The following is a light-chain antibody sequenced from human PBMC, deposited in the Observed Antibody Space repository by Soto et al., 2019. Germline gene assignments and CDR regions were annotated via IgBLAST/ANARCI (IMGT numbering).Light chain of an antibody. Sequence: EIGMTQYPATLSVSPGERATLSCRASQSVNIYLAWYQQKPGQAPRLLIFGASYRATGIPARFSGSGSGTEFNLTISSLQSEDFAVYFCQQYDDWLRLTFGGGTKVDIK. CDR3: QQYDDWLRLT. V-gene: IGKV3D-15*01. CDR2: GAS. CDR1: QSVNIY. J-gene: IGKJ4*01.